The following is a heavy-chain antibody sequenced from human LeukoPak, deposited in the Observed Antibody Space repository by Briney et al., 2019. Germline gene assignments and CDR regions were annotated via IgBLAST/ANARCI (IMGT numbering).Heavy chain of an antibody. Sequence: ASVKVSCKVSGYTFTTYYIHWVRQAPGQGLEWMGGINPNSGDTNYAPKFQGRVSMTRDTSIRTAYMDLMSLRSDDTAVYWCSSGTAAGFYWGQGTLVTVSS. CDR1: GYTFTTYY. CDR2: INPNSGDT. J-gene: IGHJ4*02. V-gene: IGHV1-2*02. D-gene: IGHD6-13*01. CDR3: SSGTAAGFY.